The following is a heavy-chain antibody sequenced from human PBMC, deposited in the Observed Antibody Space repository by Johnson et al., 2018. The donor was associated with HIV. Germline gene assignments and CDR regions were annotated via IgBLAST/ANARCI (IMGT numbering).Heavy chain of an antibody. J-gene: IGHJ3*02. CDR2: IYSGGST. D-gene: IGHD6-13*01. CDR1: GFNVSDNY. CDR3: AKDHAAAEGSEGAFDI. Sequence: AQLVESGGGLVQPGRSLRLSCAGSGFNVSDNYMSWVRQAPGKGLEWVSVIYSGGSTFNAHSVKGRFTISRDNSENTVYLQMNSLRAEDTALYYCAKDHAAAEGSEGAFDIWGQGTMVTVSS. V-gene: IGHV3-66*01.